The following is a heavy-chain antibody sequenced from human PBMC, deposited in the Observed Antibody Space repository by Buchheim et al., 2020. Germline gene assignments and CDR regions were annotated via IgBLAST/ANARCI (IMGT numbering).Heavy chain of an antibody. CDR2: ISYDGSNK. D-gene: IGHD6-6*01. J-gene: IGHJ6*02. CDR3: ARGGYSSSSIFYYYYGMDV. Sequence: QVQLVESGGGVVQPGRSVRLSCAASGLTFSSFSMHWVRQAPGKGLEWVAFISYDGSNKYYVDSVKGRFTISRDISKNTLYLQMNSLRAEDTAVYYCARGGYSSSSIFYYYYGMDVWGQGTT. CDR1: GLTFSSFS. V-gene: IGHV3-30*03.